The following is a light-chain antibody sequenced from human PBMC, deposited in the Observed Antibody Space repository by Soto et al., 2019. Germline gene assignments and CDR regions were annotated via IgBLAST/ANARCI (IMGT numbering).Light chain of an antibody. CDR2: EVT. J-gene: IGLJ2*01. V-gene: IGLV2-14*01. CDR3: SSYTGTSTLV. Sequence: QSALTQPTSVSGSPGQSITISCTGTSSDIGGYNYVSWYQQHPGKAPKLMIYEVTNRPSAVSNRFSGSKSGNTASLTISGLQAEDEADYYCSSYTGTSTLVFGGGTQLPVL. CDR1: SSDIGGYNY.